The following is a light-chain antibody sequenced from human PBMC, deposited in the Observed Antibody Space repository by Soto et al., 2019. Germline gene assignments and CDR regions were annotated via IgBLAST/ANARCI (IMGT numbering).Light chain of an antibody. CDR3: QQRSNWSLT. J-gene: IGKJ3*01. CDR2: DAS. CDR1: QSVSSY. Sequence: EIVLTQSPATLSLSPGERATLSCRASQSVSSYLAWYRQKPGQAPRLLIYDASNRATGIPARFSGSGSGTDFTLTISSLEPEDFAVYYCQQRSNWSLTFGPGTKVDIK. V-gene: IGKV3-11*01.